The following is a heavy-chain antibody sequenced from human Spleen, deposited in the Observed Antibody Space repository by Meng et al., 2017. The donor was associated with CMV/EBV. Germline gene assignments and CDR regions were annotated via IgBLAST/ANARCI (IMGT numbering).Heavy chain of an antibody. V-gene: IGHV1-69-2*01. Sequence: ASVKVSCKVSGYTFTDYYMHWVQQAPGKGLEWMGLVDPQNGKTLYTAKFQGRVTVTADTSTDTAYMELSSLRSEDTAVYYCATGPGIPTDYFDYWGQGTLVTVSS. D-gene: IGHD5-18*01. CDR3: ATGPGIPTDYFDY. J-gene: IGHJ4*02. CDR2: VDPQNGKT. CDR1: GYTFTDYY.